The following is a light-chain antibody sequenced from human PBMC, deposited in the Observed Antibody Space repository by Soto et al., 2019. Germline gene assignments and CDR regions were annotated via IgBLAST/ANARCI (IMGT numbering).Light chain of an antibody. V-gene: IGLV2-23*01. CDR1: SSDVGSYRL. Sequence: QSALTQFASVSGSPGQSITISCTGTSSDVGSYRLVSWYQQHPGKAPKLIIYETTERPSGVSNRFSGSKSGNTASLTISGLQAEDEADYYCCSYAGSTTFVFGTGTKVTVL. CDR3: CSYAGSTTFV. J-gene: IGLJ1*01. CDR2: ETT.